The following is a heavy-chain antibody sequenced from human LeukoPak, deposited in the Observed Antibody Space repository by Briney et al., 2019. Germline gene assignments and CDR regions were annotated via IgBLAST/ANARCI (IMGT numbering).Heavy chain of an antibody. V-gene: IGHV4-34*01. Sequence: SETLSLTCAVYGGSFSRYYWSWIRQPPGKGLEWIGEINHSGSTNYNPSLKSRVTISVDTSKNQFSLKLSSVTAADTAVYYCARPHADYWGQGTLVTVSS. CDR2: INHSGST. CDR3: ARPHADY. J-gene: IGHJ4*02. CDR1: GGSFSRYY.